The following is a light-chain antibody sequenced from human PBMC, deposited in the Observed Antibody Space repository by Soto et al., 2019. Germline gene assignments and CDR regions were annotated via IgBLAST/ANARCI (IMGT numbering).Light chain of an antibody. CDR3: QQANSFPYT. J-gene: IGKJ2*01. Sequence: EIVLTQSPGTLSLSPGERATLSCRASQSVRNDHVAWYQQKTGQAPRLLISRAVTRAIGIPDRFSGSGSGTGFTLTISSLEPEDFATYYCQQANSFPYTFGQGTKLEIK. V-gene: IGKV3-20*01. CDR2: RAV. CDR1: QSVRNDH.